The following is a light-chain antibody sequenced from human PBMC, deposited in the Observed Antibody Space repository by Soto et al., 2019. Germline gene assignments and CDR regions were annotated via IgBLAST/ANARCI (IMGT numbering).Light chain of an antibody. CDR1: QSVSSN. J-gene: IGKJ1*01. V-gene: IGKV3-15*01. Sequence: EIVMTQSPATLSVSRGERASLSCRASQSVSSNLAWYQQKPGQAPRLLIYGASTRATGIPARFSGSGSGTELSLTISSLQSGDVAVYYCQQYDTWPPGTFGQGTKVEIK. CDR3: QQYDTWPPGT. CDR2: GAS.